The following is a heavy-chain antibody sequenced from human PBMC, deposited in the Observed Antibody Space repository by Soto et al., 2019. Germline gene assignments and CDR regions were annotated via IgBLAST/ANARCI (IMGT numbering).Heavy chain of an antibody. CDR1: GFTFSSYW. CDR2: INIDESDT. V-gene: IGHV3-74*01. Sequence: EVQLVESGGGLVQPGGSLRLSCAASGFTFSSYWMHWVRQGPGKGLLWVSRINIDESDTYYADSVKGRFTISRDNAKNTLYLQMNSLRAEGTAVYFCAREGNNPNWYFDLWGRGTLVTVSS. CDR3: AREGNNPNWYFDL. J-gene: IGHJ2*01.